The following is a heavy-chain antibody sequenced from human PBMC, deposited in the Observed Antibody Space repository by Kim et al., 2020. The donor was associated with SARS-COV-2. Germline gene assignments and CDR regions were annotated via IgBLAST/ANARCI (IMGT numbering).Heavy chain of an antibody. CDR1: GGSVSSGSYY. Sequence: SETLSLTCTVSGGSVSSGSYYWSWIRQPPGKGLEWIGYIYYSGSTNYNPSLKSRVTISVDTSKNQFSLKLSSVTAADTAVYYCARDVGDYSNVYYYYGM. J-gene: IGHJ6*01. D-gene: IGHD4-4*01. CDR2: IYYSGST. V-gene: IGHV4-61*01. CDR3: ARDVGDYSNVYYYYGM.